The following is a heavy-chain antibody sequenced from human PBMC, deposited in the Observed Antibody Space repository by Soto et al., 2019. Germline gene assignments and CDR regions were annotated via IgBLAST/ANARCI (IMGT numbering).Heavy chain of an antibody. Sequence: SGPTLVNPTQTLTLTCSFSGFSLTTAGVGVGWIRQPPGKALEWLALIYWDDDKRYSSSLMTRLTITKDTSKNQVVLTMTTMDTVDTALYYCATSRVCDGSEYRGQGTLVAVS. CDR3: ATSRVCDGSEY. J-gene: IGHJ4*02. V-gene: IGHV2-5*02. D-gene: IGHD3-10*01. CDR2: IYWDDDK. CDR1: GFSLTTAGVG.